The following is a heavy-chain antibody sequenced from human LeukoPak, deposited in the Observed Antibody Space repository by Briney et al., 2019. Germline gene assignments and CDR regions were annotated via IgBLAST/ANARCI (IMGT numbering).Heavy chain of an antibody. J-gene: IGHJ4*02. CDR1: GFIFSNYW. D-gene: IGHD6-19*01. CDR3: ARGSSVAGTWAY. Sequence: PGGSLRLSCAASGFIFSNYWMHWVRQAPGKGLVWVSRINSDGSSTSYADSVKGRFTISRDNAKNTLYLQMNSLRAEDTAVYYCARGSSVAGTWAYWGQGTLVTVSS. V-gene: IGHV3-74*01. CDR2: INSDGSST.